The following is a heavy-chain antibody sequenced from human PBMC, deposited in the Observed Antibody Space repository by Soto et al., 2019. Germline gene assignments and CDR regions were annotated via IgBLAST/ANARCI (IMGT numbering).Heavy chain of an antibody. CDR2: INPNSGGT. CDR1: GYTFTGYY. V-gene: IGHV1-2*04. Sequence: ASVKVSCKASGYTFTGYYMHWVRQAPGQGLEWMGWINPNSGGTNYAQKFQGWVTMTRDTSISTAYMELSRLRSDDTAVYYCARGRFSSWYNWFDPWGQGTLVTV. D-gene: IGHD6-13*01. CDR3: ARGRFSSWYNWFDP. J-gene: IGHJ5*02.